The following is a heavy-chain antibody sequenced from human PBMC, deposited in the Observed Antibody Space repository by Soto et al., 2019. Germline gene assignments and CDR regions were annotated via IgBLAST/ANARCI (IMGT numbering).Heavy chain of an antibody. CDR1: GGTFGTYT. CDR3: ARRVAGSACVFDQ. J-gene: IGHJ4*02. V-gene: IGHV1-69*01. Sequence: QVQLVQPGAEVKRPGSSMRVSCKASGGTFGTYTIAWLRQPPGQGPEWMGGILHIINKSNYEQKFQGRVTITADESTSTAYMDLNSLRCDDMAVYYCARRVAGSACVFDQWGKGTRVTVS. CDR2: ILHIINKS.